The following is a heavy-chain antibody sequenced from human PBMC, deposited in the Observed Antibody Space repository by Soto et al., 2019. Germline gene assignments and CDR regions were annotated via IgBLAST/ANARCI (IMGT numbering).Heavy chain of an antibody. CDR2: IDPYETGI. Sequence: GGSLRLSCAASGFAFSSYWMHWVRQAPGKGLVWVSRIDPYETGINYADSVKGRFTISRDNAKNTLYLQMNSLRAEDTAVYYCTSDTFGGRHSWGPGTMVTF. CDR1: GFAFSSYW. J-gene: IGHJ4*02. V-gene: IGHV3-74*01. D-gene: IGHD2-15*01. CDR3: TSDTFGGRHS.